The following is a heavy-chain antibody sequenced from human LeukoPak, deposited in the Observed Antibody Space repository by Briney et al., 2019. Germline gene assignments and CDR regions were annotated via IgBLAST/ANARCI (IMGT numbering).Heavy chain of an antibody. J-gene: IGHJ4*02. CDR2: IYYSGST. Sequence: PSETLSLTCTVSGGSISSGDYYWSWIRQPPGKGLEWIGYIYYSGSTYCNPSLKSRVAISMDTSKNQFSLKLSSVTAADTAVYYCASPTVTGFDYWGQGTLVTVSS. CDR3: ASPTVTGFDY. D-gene: IGHD4-17*01. V-gene: IGHV4-30-4*01. CDR1: GGSISSGDYY.